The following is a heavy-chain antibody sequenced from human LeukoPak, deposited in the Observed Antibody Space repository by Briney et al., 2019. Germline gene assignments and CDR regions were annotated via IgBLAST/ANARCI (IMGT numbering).Heavy chain of an antibody. CDR2: ISYDGRNK. CDR1: GFTFSFYG. CDR3: AKQERPSYGDFTTYFDY. D-gene: IGHD4-17*01. J-gene: IGHJ4*01. V-gene: IGHV3-30*19. Sequence: GGSLRLSCAASGFTFSFYGMHWVRQAPGKGLEWVAVISYDGRNKFYADSVKGRFTISRDISENTLYLQTNSLRPDDTAVYYCAKQERPSYGDFTTYFDYWGQGTLVTVSS.